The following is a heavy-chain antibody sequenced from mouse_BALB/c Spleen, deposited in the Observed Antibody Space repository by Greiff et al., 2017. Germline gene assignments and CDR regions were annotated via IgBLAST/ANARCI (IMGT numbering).Heavy chain of an antibody. V-gene: IGHV5-12-2*01. CDR2: ISNGGGST. CDR1: GFTFSSYT. J-gene: IGHJ4*01. CDR3: ASSGNYYAMDY. Sequence: EVKLQESGGGLVQPGGSLKLSCAASGFTFSSYTMSWVRQTPEKRLEWVAYISNGGGSTYYPDTVKGRFTISRDNAKNTLYLQMSSLKSEDTAMYYCASSGNYYAMDYWGQGTSVTVAS.